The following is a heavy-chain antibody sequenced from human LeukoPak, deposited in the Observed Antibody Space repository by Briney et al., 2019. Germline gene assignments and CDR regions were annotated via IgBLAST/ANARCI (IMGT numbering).Heavy chain of an antibody. D-gene: IGHD2-2*01. J-gene: IGHJ5*02. Sequence: GGSLRLSCAASGFTFSDYNMSWIRQAPVKGLEWVSYISSSGSTIYYADSAKGWFTISRDNSKNTLYLQMNSLRAEDTAVYYCAKHIVVVPAALYNWFDPWGQGTLVTVSS. CDR2: ISSSGSTI. CDR3: AKHIVVVPAALYNWFDP. V-gene: IGHV3-11*01. CDR1: GFTFSDYN.